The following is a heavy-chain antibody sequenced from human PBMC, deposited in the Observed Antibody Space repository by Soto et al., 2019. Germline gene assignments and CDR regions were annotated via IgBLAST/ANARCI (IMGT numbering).Heavy chain of an antibody. V-gene: IGHV3-21*01. D-gene: IGHD3-10*01. CDR1: GFSFNSFN. J-gene: IGHJ4*02. CDR3: ARDLVLLESMFDY. Sequence: PGGSLRLSCLASGFSFNSFNMNWIRQAPGRGLEWVASISVSGDNIYYGDSMQGRFTISRDNSKRSVFLDLNSLRVEDTAVYYCARDLVLLESMFDYWGQGTLVTVSS. CDR2: ISVSGDNI.